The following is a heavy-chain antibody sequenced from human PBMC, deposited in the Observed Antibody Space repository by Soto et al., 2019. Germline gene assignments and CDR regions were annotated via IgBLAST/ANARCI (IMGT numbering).Heavy chain of an antibody. CDR3: ATVHISADSYRDY. CDR2: FDPEDGET. Sequence: ASVKVSCKVSGYTLTELSVHWVRQAPGKGLVWMGGFDPEDGETTYAQKFQGRVTMTEDTSTETAYMKRSSLRSKDTAVYYCATVHISADSYRDYWG. CDR1: GYTLTELS. J-gene: IGHJ4*01. D-gene: IGHD2-21*01. V-gene: IGHV1-24*01.